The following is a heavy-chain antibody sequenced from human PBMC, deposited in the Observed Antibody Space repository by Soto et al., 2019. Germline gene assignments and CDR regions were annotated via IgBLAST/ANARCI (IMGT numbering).Heavy chain of an antibody. J-gene: IGHJ5*02. D-gene: IGHD3-10*01. CDR2: IYYSGST. CDR1: GGSISSGDYY. CDR3: ARVGSVILTTRHNNWFDP. V-gene: IGHV4-30-4*01. Sequence: QVQLQESGPGLVKPSQTLSLTCTVSGGSISSGDYYWSWIRQPPGKGLEWIGYIYYSGSTYYNPSLKSRVTISVDTSKNQFALKLSSVTAADTAVYYCARVGSVILTTRHNNWFDPWGQGTLVTVSS.